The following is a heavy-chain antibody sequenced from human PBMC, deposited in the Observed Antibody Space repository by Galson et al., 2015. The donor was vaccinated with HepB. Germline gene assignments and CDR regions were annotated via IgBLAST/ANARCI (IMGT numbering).Heavy chain of an antibody. D-gene: IGHD5-24*01. CDR1: GYTFTSYG. CDR2: ISAYNGNT. CDR3: ARVEMATIYYWFDP. V-gene: IGHV1-18*01. J-gene: IGHJ5*02. Sequence: CKASGYTFTSYGISWVRQAPGQGLEWMGWISAYNGNTNYAQKLQGRVTMTTDTSTSTAYMELRSLRSDDTAVYYCARVEMATIYYWFDPWGQGTLVTVSS.